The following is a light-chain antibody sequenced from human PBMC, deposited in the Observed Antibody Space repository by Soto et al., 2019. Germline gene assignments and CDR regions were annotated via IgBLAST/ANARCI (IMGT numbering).Light chain of an antibody. CDR2: DAS. Sequence: DIQMTQSPSSLSASVGDRVTITCQASQDISNYLNWYQQKPGKAPKLLIYDASNLETGVPSRFSGSGSGTDFTFTISSLQPEDIATYYCQQYDNLLTWTFGPGTKVEIK. V-gene: IGKV1-33*01. CDR1: QDISNY. J-gene: IGKJ1*01. CDR3: QQYDNLLTWT.